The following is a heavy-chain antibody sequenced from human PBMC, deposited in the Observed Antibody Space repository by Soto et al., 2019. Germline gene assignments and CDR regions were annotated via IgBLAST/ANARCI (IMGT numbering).Heavy chain of an antibody. CDR2: ISWNSGSI. J-gene: IGHJ6*02. CDR3: AKGAGYYYYYGMDV. V-gene: IGHV3-9*01. CDR1: GFNFDDYA. Sequence: SLRLCCAASGFNFDDYAMHWFRQAPGKGLEWVSGISWNSGSIGYADSVKGRFTISRDNAKNSLYLQMNSLRAEDTAVYYCAKGAGYYYYYGMDVWGQGTTVTVSS.